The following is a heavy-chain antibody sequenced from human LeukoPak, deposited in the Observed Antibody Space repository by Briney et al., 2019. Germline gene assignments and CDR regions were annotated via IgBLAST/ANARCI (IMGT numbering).Heavy chain of an antibody. CDR3: ATQWLVLGSFDY. V-gene: IGHV1-2*02. D-gene: IGHD6-19*01. CDR1: GYTFTGYY. CDR2: INPNSGGT. J-gene: IGHJ4*02. Sequence: ASVKVSCKASGYTFTGYYMHWVRQAPGRGLEWMGWINPNSGGTNYAQKFQGRVTMTRDTSISTAYMELSRLRSDDTAVYYCATQWLVLGSFDYWGQGTLVTVSS.